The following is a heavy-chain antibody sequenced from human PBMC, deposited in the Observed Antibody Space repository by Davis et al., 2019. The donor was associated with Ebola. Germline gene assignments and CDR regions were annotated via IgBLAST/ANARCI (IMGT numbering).Heavy chain of an antibody. CDR1: GGSFSDYY. D-gene: IGHD3-16*01. Sequence: SETLSLTCVVFGGSFSDYYWTWIRQPPGKGLEWIGEINHTGSTSYNPSLKSRVTISVDTSKNQFSLKLTSVTAADTAVYYCASFTFGRGGYWGQGTLVNVSS. CDR3: ASFTFGRGGY. V-gene: IGHV4-34*01. J-gene: IGHJ4*02. CDR2: INHTGST.